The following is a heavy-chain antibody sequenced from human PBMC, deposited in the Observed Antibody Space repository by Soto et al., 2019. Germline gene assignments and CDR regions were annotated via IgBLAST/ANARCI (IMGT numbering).Heavy chain of an antibody. D-gene: IGHD4-17*01. CDR2: IYYSGDT. J-gene: IGHJ2*01. CDR3: APRHPRFSFGL. V-gene: IGHV4-31*03. CDR1: GGSVSSGGQY. Sequence: QVQLQESGPGLVKPSQTLSLTCTVSGGSVSSGGQYWSWIRQHPGKGLEWIGNIYYSGDTFYNPSLRSRITISVDTARNLCSLSLSSVTAADTAVYYCAPRHPRFSFGLWGRGTLLTVSS.